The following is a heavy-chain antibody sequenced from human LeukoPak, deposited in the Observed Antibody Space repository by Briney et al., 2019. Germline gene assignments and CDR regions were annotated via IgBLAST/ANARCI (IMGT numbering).Heavy chain of an antibody. Sequence: SETLSLTCTVSGDSISSGDYYWSWIRQPPGTGLEWIGFIYYTGRTYYNPSLKSRVTMSVDTSKNQFSLNLTSVTAADTAVYYCARVRYNWNEDDYWGQGILVTVSS. CDR2: IYYTGRT. CDR1: GDSISSGDYY. CDR3: ARVRYNWNEDDY. J-gene: IGHJ4*02. V-gene: IGHV4-30-4*01. D-gene: IGHD1-1*01.